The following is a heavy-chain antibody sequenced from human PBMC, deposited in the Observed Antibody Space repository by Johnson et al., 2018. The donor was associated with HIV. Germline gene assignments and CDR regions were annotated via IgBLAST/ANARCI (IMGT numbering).Heavy chain of an antibody. V-gene: IGHV3-11*01. J-gene: IGHJ3*02. CDR1: GFTVSYNY. Sequence: VQLVESGGGLVQPGESLRLSCAAAGFTVSYNYMSWVRQAPGKGLEWVSYISSSGSTIYYADSVKGRFTISRDNAKNSLYLQMNSLRAEDTAVYYCARDQHNYYDSSERAFDIWGQGTMVTVSS. CDR3: ARDQHNYYDSSERAFDI. CDR2: ISSSGSTI. D-gene: IGHD3-22*01.